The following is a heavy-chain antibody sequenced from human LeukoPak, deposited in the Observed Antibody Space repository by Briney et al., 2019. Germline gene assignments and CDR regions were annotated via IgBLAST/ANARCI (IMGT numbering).Heavy chain of an antibody. Sequence: GVLRLSCAASGFTFSSYAMSWVRQAPGKGLEWVSAISGSGGSTYYADSVKGRFTISRDNSKNTLYLQMNSLRAEDTAVYYCAKDIEDYYDSSGPPVGWGQGTLVTVSS. CDR1: GFTFSSYA. CDR3: AKDIEDYYDSSGPPVG. CDR2: ISGSGGST. J-gene: IGHJ4*02. V-gene: IGHV3-23*01. D-gene: IGHD3-22*01.